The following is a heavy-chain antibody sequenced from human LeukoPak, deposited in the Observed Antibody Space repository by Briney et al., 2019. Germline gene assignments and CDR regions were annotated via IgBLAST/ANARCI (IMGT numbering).Heavy chain of an antibody. Sequence: PGRSLRLSCAASGFTFDDYAMYWVRQAPGKGLEWVSGISWNSGSIGYADSVKGRFTISRDNAKNSLYLQMNSLRAEDTALYYCAKDIGRGYPAEYFQHWGQGTLVTVSS. D-gene: IGHD6-25*01. J-gene: IGHJ1*01. CDR1: GFTFDDYA. V-gene: IGHV3-9*01. CDR3: AKDIGRGYPAEYFQH. CDR2: ISWNSGSI.